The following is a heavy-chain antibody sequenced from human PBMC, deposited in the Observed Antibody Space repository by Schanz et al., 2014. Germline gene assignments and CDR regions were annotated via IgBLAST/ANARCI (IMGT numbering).Heavy chain of an antibody. CDR3: VKTDAGWRFDY. CDR2: ISDRGDGT. D-gene: IGHD6-19*01. J-gene: IGHJ4*02. Sequence: EEQLVESGGGLVQPGRSLRLSCATSGFTFTTFAMTWVRQAPGKGLEWVSGISDRGDGTNYGDSVRGRFTISRDNSRNTVYLQMNNVGVDDTATYYCVKTDAGWRFDYWGQGTLVIVSS. V-gene: IGHV3-23*04. CDR1: GFTFTTFA.